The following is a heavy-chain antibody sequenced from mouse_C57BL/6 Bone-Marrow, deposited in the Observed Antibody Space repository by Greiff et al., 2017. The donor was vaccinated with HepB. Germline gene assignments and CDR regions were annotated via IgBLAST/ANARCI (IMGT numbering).Heavy chain of an antibody. Sequence: EVQVVESGGGLVKPGGSLKLSCAASGFTFSDYGMHWVRQAPEKGLEWVAYISSGSSTIYYADTVKGRFTISRDNAKNTLFLQMTSLRSEDTAMYYCARLRRRAWFAYWGQGTLVTVSA. CDR3: ARLRRRAWFAY. CDR1: GFTFSDYG. D-gene: IGHD1-2*01. V-gene: IGHV5-17*01. CDR2: ISSGSSTI. J-gene: IGHJ3*01.